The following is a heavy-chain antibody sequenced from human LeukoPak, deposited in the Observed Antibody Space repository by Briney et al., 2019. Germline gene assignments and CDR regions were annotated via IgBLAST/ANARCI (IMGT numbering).Heavy chain of an antibody. CDR1: GGSITGKYY. Sequence: PSQTLPLTCTVPGGSITGKYYWSWIRQHPGKGLEWIGYIHYSGSTNYNPSLKSRVTMSVDTSNNQFFLNLSSVTAADTAVYYCARGHNIIGPWGQGTLVTVSS. CDR3: ARGHNIIGP. CDR2: IHYSGST. V-gene: IGHV4-31*03. D-gene: IGHD2/OR15-2a*01. J-gene: IGHJ5*02.